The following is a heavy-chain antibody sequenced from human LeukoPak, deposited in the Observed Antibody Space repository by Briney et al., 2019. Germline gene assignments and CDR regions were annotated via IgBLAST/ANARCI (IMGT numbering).Heavy chain of an antibody. V-gene: IGHV4-59*01. CDR1: GGSISSYY. CDR2: IYYSGST. J-gene: IGHJ4*02. CDR3: ARDCSGASCSDY. D-gene: IGHD2-15*01. Sequence: SETLSLTCAVSGGSISSYYWSWIRQPPGKGLEWIGYIYYSGSTNYNPSLKSRVTISLDTPRNQFSLKLSSVTAADTAVYYCARDCSGASCSDYWGQGTLVTVSS.